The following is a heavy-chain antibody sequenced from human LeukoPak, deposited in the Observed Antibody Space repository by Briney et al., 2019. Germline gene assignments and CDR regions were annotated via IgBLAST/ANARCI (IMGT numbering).Heavy chain of an antibody. J-gene: IGHJ3*02. D-gene: IGHD2-2*01. CDR1: GFAFRTYW. V-gene: IGHV3-7*05. CDR2: IKPDGSNK. CDR3: AAQTSSEAFEI. Sequence: GGSLRLSCVASGFAFRTYWMSWVRQAPGKGLDWVAIIKPDGSNKKFVDSVKGRSAISRDNAKKSLYLQMNSLRDEDTAVYYCAAQTSSEAFEIWGLGTMVTVSS.